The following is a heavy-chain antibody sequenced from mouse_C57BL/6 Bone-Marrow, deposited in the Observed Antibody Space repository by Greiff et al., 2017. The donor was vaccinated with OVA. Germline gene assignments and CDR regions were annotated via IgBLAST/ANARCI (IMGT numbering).Heavy chain of an antibody. CDR3: ARFPTTYAMDY. CDR2: ISNGGGST. D-gene: IGHD1-1*01. J-gene: IGHJ4*01. V-gene: IGHV5-12*01. Sequence: EVKVIESGGGLVQPGGSLKLSCAASGFTFSDYYMYWVRQTPEKRLEWVAYISNGGGSTYYPDTVKGRFTISRDNAKNTLYLQMSRLKSEDTAIYYCARFPTTYAMDYWGQGTSVTVSS. CDR1: GFTFSDYY.